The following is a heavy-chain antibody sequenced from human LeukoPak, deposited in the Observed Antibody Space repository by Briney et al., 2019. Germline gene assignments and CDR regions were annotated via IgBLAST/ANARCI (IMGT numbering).Heavy chain of an antibody. D-gene: IGHD3-22*01. CDR2: IVVGSDNT. J-gene: IGHJ5*02. CDR3: VADPYYDASGPPRWFDP. CDR1: GFTFPSSA. V-gene: IGHV1-58*02. Sequence: GASVKVSCKASGFTFPSSAMQWVRQARGQRLEWIGWIVVGSDNTNYAQKFQERLTITRDMSTSTAYMELSSLRSDDTAVYYCVADPYYDASGPPRWFDPWGQRTLVTVSS.